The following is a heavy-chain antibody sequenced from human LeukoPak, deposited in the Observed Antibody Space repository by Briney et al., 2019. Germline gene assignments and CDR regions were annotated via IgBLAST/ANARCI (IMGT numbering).Heavy chain of an antibody. J-gene: IGHJ4*02. CDR1: GGSFSGYY. CDR3: ASHTAFDY. Sequence: SETLSLTCAVYGGSFSGYYWSWICQPPGKGLEWIGEINHSGSTNYNPSLKSRITISVDTSKNQFSLKLSSVTAADTAVYYCASHTAFDYWGQGTLVTVSS. CDR2: INHSGST. V-gene: IGHV4-34*01. D-gene: IGHD5-18*01.